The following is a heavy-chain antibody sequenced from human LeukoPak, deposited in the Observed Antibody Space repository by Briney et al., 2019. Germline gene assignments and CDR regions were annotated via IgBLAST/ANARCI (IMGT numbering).Heavy chain of an antibody. Sequence: PGGSLRLSCSASGFTFSSYAMHWVRQAPGKGLEYVSAISSNGGSTYYADSVKGRFTISRDNSKNTLYLQMSSLRAEDTAMYYCSRWSFENDAFDIWGQGTMVTVSS. J-gene: IGHJ3*02. CDR1: GFTFSSYA. D-gene: IGHD4-23*01. CDR3: SRWSFENDAFDI. CDR2: ISSNGGST. V-gene: IGHV3-64D*06.